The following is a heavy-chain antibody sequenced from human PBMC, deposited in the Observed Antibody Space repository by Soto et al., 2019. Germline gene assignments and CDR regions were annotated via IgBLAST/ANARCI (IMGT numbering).Heavy chain of an antibody. CDR2: IDHSGNT. J-gene: IGHJ4*02. V-gene: IGHV4-34*01. CDR3: LGGRGRLVGFDY. Sequence: QVHLQQWGAGLLKASETLAVTCAVSTESLSDYYWNWIRQPPGKGLEWIGEIDHSGNTNYSPSLKSRVTISVDTSQNQFSLKLNSVTAADTAEYYCLGGRGRLVGFDYWGQGTLVSVSS. D-gene: IGHD1-26*01. CDR1: TESLSDYY.